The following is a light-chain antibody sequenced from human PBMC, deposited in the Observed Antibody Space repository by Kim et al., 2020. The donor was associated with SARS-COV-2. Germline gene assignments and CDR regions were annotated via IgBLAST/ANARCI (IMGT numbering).Light chain of an antibody. CDR3: NSRDSSGNHLDV. Sequence: LGQTVRITCQGDSPRSYYASWYQQKPGQAPVLVIYGKNNRPSGIPDRFSGSSSGNTASLTITGAQAEDEADYYCNSRDSSGNHLDVFGTGTKVTVL. V-gene: IGLV3-19*01. CDR1: SPRSYY. CDR2: GKN. J-gene: IGLJ1*01.